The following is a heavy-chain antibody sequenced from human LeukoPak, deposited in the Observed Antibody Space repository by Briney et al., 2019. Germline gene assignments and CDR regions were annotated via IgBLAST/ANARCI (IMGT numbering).Heavy chain of an antibody. CDR1: GGSISSSSYY. J-gene: IGHJ3*02. Sequence: SETLSLTCTVSGGSISSSSYYWGWIRQPPGKGLEYIGTMHYSGGSDYNPSLKSRVTISVDTSKNHFSLKLTSVTAADTAVYYCASSGTYMIVAGAFDIWGQGTMVTVSS. V-gene: IGHV4-39*01. CDR3: ASSGTYMIVAGAFDI. D-gene: IGHD3-22*01. CDR2: MHYSGGS.